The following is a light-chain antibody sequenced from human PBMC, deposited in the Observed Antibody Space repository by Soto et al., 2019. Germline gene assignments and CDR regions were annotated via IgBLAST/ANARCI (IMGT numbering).Light chain of an antibody. V-gene: IGKV3D-15*01. CDR2: GAS. J-gene: IGKJ1*01. CDR1: QSVNIH. Sequence: QSPGTLSLSPGERATLSCRASQSVNIHLAWYQQKPGQAPRLLIYGASARATGIPAKFSGSGSGTEFTLTISSLQSEDFAVYYCQRYNKWPRTFGQGTKVDIK. CDR3: QRYNKWPRT.